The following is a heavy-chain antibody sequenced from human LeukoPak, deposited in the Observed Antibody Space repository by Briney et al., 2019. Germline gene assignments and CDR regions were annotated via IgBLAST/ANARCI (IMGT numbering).Heavy chain of an antibody. CDR3: ATYYGDYVRYGY. CDR1: GYTLTELS. V-gene: IGHV1-24*01. J-gene: IGHJ4*02. CDR2: FDPEDGET. Sequence: ASVKVSCKVSGYTLTELSMHWVRQAPGKGLEWMGGFDPEDGETIYAQKFQGRVTMTEDTSTDTAYMELSSLRSEDTAVYYCATYYGDYVRYGYWGQGTLVTVSS. D-gene: IGHD4-17*01.